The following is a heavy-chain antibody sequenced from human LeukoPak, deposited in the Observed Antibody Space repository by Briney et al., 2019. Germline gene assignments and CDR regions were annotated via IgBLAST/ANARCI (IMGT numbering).Heavy chain of an antibody. V-gene: IGHV1-8*03. Sequence: ASVRVSCKASGYNFNSYDINWVRQATGQGLERMRWMNPNSGNTGYAQKFQGRVNITRNTSISTAYMELSSLRSEDTAVYYCARRIAAGGTPIGYWGQGTLVTVSS. CDR3: ARRIAAGGTPIGY. CDR2: MNPNSGNT. D-gene: IGHD6-13*01. CDR1: GYNFNSYD. J-gene: IGHJ4*02.